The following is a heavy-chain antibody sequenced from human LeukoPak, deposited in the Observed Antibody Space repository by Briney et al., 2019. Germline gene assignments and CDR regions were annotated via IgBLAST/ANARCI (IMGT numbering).Heavy chain of an antibody. J-gene: IGHJ2*01. V-gene: IGHV3-53*01. CDR3: AKEVAYGDYILGWYFDL. D-gene: IGHD4-17*01. CDR1: GFTVSSNY. CDR2: IYSGGST. Sequence: PGGSLRLSCAASGFTVSSNYMSWVRQAPGKGLEWVSVIYSGGSTYYADSVKGRFTISRDNSKNTLYLQMNSLRAEDTAVYYCAKEVAYGDYILGWYFDLWGRGTLVTVSS.